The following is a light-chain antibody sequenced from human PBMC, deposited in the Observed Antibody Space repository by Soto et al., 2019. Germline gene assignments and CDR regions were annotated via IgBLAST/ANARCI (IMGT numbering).Light chain of an antibody. CDR1: QSVRSNY. CDR2: GAS. Sequence: EIVLTQSPGTLSLSPGERATLSCRASQSVRSNYLAWYQQKPGQAPRLLIYGASSRATVIPDRFSGSGSGTDFPITISRLAAEDVAVYYCQHYGRSAYTFGQGTTLEIK. J-gene: IGKJ2*01. CDR3: QHYGRSAYT. V-gene: IGKV3-20*01.